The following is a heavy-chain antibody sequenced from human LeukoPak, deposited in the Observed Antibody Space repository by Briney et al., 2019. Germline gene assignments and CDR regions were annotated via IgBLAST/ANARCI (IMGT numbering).Heavy chain of an antibody. CDR2: ISGSGAST. CDR1: GFSFSSYA. V-gene: IGHV3-23*01. CDR3: ARGPSGYHNT. D-gene: IGHD5-12*01. J-gene: IGHJ4*02. Sequence: GGSLRLSCAASGFSFSSYAMSWVRQAPGKGLEWVSTISGSGASTFYADSVKGRFTISRDNPQNTLHLQVNSLRAEDTAVYYCARGPSGYHNTGGQGTLVTVSS.